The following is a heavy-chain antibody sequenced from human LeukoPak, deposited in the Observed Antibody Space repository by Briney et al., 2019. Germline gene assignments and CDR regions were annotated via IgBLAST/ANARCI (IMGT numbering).Heavy chain of an antibody. Sequence: SVKVSCKASGGTFSSYAISWVRQAPGQGLEWMGRIIPILGIANYAQKFQGRVTITADKSTSTAYMELSSLRSEDTAVYCCARAPHWGYDKSRADYGMDVWGQGTTVTVSS. CDR2: IIPILGIA. CDR3: ARAPHWGYDKSRADYGMDV. D-gene: IGHD5-12*01. V-gene: IGHV1-69*04. CDR1: GGTFSSYA. J-gene: IGHJ6*02.